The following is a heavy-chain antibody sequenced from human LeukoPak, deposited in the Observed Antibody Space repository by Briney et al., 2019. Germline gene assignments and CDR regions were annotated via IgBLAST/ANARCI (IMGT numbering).Heavy chain of an antibody. J-gene: IGHJ4*02. D-gene: IGHD3-22*01. Sequence: GGSLSLSCAASGFTFISYAMSWVRQAPGKGLEWVSAISGSGDNTYYADSVKGRFTISRDNSKNTLFLHMNSLRPEDTALYYCARDDSSGYYPSGYWGQGTLVTVSS. CDR3: ARDDSSGYYPSGY. V-gene: IGHV3-23*01. CDR2: ISGSGDNT. CDR1: GFTFISYA.